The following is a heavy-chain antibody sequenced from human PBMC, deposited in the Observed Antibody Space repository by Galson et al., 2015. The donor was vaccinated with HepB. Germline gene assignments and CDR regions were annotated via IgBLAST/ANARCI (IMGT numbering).Heavy chain of an antibody. J-gene: IGHJ5*01. CDR2: VLYDGSSK. CDR1: GFTFNNYG. CDR3: AKSGASQGDYHWFDS. Sequence: SLRLSCATSGFTFNNYGMHWVRQVPGKGLEWVAVVLYDGSSKYCSDSVKGRFTISRDTSKNTLYLQMNSPRPEDTAVYYCAKSGASQGDYHWFDSWGQGTLVTVSS. D-gene: IGHD4-17*01. V-gene: IGHV3-30*18.